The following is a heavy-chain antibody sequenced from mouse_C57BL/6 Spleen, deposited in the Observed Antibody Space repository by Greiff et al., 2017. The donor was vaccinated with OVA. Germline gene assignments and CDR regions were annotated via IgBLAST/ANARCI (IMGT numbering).Heavy chain of an antibody. CDR3: ARSGTTVGLSYFDY. CDR2: IYPGDGDT. D-gene: IGHD1-1*01. CDR1: GYAFSSSW. V-gene: IGHV1-82*01. Sequence: QVQLKESGPELVKPGASVKISCKASGYAFSSSWMNWVKQRPGKGLEWIGRIYPGDGDTNYNGKFKGKATLTADKSSSTAYMQLSSLTSEDSAVYFCARSGTTVGLSYFDYWGQGTTLTVSS. J-gene: IGHJ2*01.